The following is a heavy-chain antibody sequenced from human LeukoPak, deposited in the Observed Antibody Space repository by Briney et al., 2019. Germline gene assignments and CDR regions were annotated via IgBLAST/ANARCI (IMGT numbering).Heavy chain of an antibody. CDR3: ARSQFGELFPYFDY. D-gene: IGHD3-10*01. Sequence: GGSLRLSCAASGFTFSSYSMNWVRQAPGKGLEYVSAISSNGGSTYYANSVKGRFTISRDNSKNTLYLQMGSLRAEDMAVYYCARSQFGELFPYFDYWGQGTLVTVSS. CDR1: GFTFSSYS. J-gene: IGHJ4*02. CDR2: ISSNGGST. V-gene: IGHV3-64*01.